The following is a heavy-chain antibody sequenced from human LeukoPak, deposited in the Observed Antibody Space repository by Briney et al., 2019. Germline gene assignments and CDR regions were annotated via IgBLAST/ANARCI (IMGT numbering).Heavy chain of an antibody. CDR1: GGSISSYY. D-gene: IGHD5-18*01. CDR2: IYTSGST. V-gene: IGHV4-4*07. J-gene: IGHJ4*02. Sequence: SETLSLTCTVSGGSISSYYWNWIRQPAGEGLEWIGRIYTSGSTSYNSSLKSRVTMSVDTSKNQFSLKLSSVTAADTAVYYCARDVGGYNYGYSLDYWGQGTLVSVSS. CDR3: ARDVGGYNYGYSLDY.